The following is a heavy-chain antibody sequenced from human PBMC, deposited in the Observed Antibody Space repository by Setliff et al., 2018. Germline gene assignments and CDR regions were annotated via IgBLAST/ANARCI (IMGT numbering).Heavy chain of an antibody. CDR3: ARQPSSGSYYNPRPYYFDY. J-gene: IGHJ4*02. V-gene: IGHV4-39*07. CDR2: IYYSGST. CDR1: GASISSSRDY. Sequence: PSETLSLTCTVSGASISSSRDYWGWIRQPPGKGLEWIGSIYYSGSTYYNPSLKSRVTMSVDTSKNQFSLNLRSVTAADTAVYYCARQPSSGSYYNPRPYYFDYWGQGTLVTVSS. D-gene: IGHD3-10*01.